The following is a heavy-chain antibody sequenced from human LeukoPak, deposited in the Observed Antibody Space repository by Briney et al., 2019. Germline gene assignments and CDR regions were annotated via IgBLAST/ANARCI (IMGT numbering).Heavy chain of an antibody. V-gene: IGHV4-39*07. Sequence: WVRQPPGKGLEWIGSIYYSGSTYYNPSLKSRVTISVDTSKNQFSLKLSSVTAADTAVYYCARDPIAARPGFDYWGQGTLVTVSS. D-gene: IGHD6-6*01. CDR3: ARDPIAARPGFDY. CDR2: IYYSGST. J-gene: IGHJ4*02.